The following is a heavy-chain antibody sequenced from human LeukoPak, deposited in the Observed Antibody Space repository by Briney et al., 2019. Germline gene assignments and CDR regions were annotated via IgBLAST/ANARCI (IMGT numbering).Heavy chain of an antibody. CDR1: GGSISSYY. V-gene: IGHV4-34*01. Sequence: SETLSLTCTVSGGSISSYYWSWIRQPPGKGLEWIGEINHSGSTNYNPSLKSRVTISVDTSKNQFSLKLSSVTAADTAVYYCARSTGYSYGSYWGQGTLVTVSS. CDR3: ARSTGYSYGSY. J-gene: IGHJ4*02. D-gene: IGHD5-18*01. CDR2: INHSGST.